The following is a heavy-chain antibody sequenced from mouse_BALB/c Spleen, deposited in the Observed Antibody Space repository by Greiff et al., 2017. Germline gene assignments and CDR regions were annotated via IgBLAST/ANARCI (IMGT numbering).Heavy chain of an antibody. Sequence: VQLKQSGPELVKPGASVKMSCKASGYTFTSYVMHWVKQKPGQGLEWIGYINPYNDGTKYNEKFKGKATLTSDKSSSTAYMELSSLTSEDSAVYYCARSNYYGSSYAMDYWGQGTSVTVSS. CDR3: ARSNYYGSSYAMDY. CDR2: INPYNDGT. J-gene: IGHJ4*01. V-gene: IGHV1-14*01. D-gene: IGHD1-1*01. CDR1: GYTFTSYV.